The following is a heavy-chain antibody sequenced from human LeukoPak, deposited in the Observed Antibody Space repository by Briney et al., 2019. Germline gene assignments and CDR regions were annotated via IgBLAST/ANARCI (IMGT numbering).Heavy chain of an antibody. V-gene: IGHV3-33*01. Sequence: GGSLRLSCAASGFTFSNYGMHWVRQAPGKGLEWVTAIWFDGIRKYYADSVKGRLTISRDNSKNTLYLQMNSLRAEDTAVYYCARDLEDSSPFGAFDMWGQGTMVTVSS. CDR3: ARDLEDSSPFGAFDM. CDR1: GFTFSNYG. D-gene: IGHD3-22*01. J-gene: IGHJ3*02. CDR2: IWFDGIRK.